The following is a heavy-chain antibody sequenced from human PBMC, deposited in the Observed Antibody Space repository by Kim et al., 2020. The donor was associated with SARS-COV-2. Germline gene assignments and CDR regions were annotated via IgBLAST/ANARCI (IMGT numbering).Heavy chain of an antibody. D-gene: IGHD6-13*01. CDR2: ISWNSGSI. Sequence: GGSLRLSCAASGFTFDDYAMHWVRQAPGKGLEWVSGISWNSGSIGYADSVKGRFTISRDNAKNSLYLQMNSLRAEDTALYYCAKDRLEAAAGYYFDYWGQGTLVTVSS. J-gene: IGHJ4*02. V-gene: IGHV3-9*01. CDR3: AKDRLEAAAGYYFDY. CDR1: GFTFDDYA.